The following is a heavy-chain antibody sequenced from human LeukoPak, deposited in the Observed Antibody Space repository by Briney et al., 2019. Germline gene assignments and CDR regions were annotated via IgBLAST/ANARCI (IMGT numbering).Heavy chain of an antibody. Sequence: GGSLRLSCSPSGFTFSSYWMSWFRQAPGKGLEWVANIKQDGSEQYYVASVKGRFTSSRDNAKNSLYLQMNSLRAEDTAVYYCEREIASGGYYYDSSGYGYWGQGTLVTVSS. V-gene: IGHV3-7*01. J-gene: IGHJ4*02. CDR3: EREIASGGYYYDSSGYGY. D-gene: IGHD3-22*01. CDR1: GFTFSSYW. CDR2: IKQDGSEQ.